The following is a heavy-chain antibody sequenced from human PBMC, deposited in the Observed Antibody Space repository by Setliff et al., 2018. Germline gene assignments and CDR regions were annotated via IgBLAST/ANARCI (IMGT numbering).Heavy chain of an antibody. CDR2: INTNTGNP. D-gene: IGHD3-16*01. CDR3: ARGVYEYSYGYRGHYYYYMDV. V-gene: IGHV7-4-1*02. J-gene: IGHJ6*03. Sequence: ASVKVSCKAFGYTFAKYGTSWVRQAPGQGLEYLGWINTNTGNPTYVQGFTGRFVFSLDTSVSTAYLQISSLKAEDTAVYYCARGVYEYSYGYRGHYYYYMDVWGKGATVTVS. CDR1: GYTFAKYG.